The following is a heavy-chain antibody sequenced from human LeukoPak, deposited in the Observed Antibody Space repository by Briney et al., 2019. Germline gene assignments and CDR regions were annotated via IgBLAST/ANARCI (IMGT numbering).Heavy chain of an antibody. J-gene: IGHJ4*02. V-gene: IGHV3-23*01. Sequence: PGGSLRLSCVASGFTFRDYYMSWIRRAPGKGLEWVSGISGSGSSTYYADSVKGRFTISRDNSKNTVNLQMNSLRAEDTAVYYCAKDFDTMVTTFHYWGQGTLVTVSS. CDR3: AKDFDTMVTTFHY. D-gene: IGHD4/OR15-4a*01. CDR2: ISGSGSST. CDR1: GFTFRDYY.